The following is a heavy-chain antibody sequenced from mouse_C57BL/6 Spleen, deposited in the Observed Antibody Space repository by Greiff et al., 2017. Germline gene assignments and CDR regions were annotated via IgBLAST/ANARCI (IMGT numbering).Heavy chain of an antibody. CDR1: GYTFTSYW. J-gene: IGHJ1*03. Sequence: QVQLQQPGAELVRPGSSVKLSCKASGYTFTSYWMDWVKQRPGQGLEWIGNIYPSDSETHYNQKFKDKATLTVDKSSSTAYMQLSSLTSEDSAVYYCAIHPPDEYDGDWYFDVWGTGTTVTVSS. V-gene: IGHV1-61*01. D-gene: IGHD2-4*01. CDR3: AIHPPDEYDGDWYFDV. CDR2: IYPSDSET.